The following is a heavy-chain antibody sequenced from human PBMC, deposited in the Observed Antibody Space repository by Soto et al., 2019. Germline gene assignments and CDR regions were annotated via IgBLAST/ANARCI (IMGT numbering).Heavy chain of an antibody. CDR2: KYYSGIT. Sequence: QVQLQESGPGLVKPSQTLSLTCTVSGGSISSGGYYWTWIRQHPGKGLEWIGYKYYSGITYYNPSLKSRVTISLDTSKNAFSLKLSSVTAADTAVYYCARGASIAGLYYGMDVWGEGTTVTVSS. V-gene: IGHV4-31*03. J-gene: IGHJ6*04. CDR3: ARGASIAGLYYGMDV. D-gene: IGHD6-6*01. CDR1: GGSISSGGYY.